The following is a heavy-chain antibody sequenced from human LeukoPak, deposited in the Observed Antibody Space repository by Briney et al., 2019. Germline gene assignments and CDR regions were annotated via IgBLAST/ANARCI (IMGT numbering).Heavy chain of an antibody. CDR2: IYHSGSS. V-gene: IGHV4-38-2*02. Sequence: SETLSLTCTVSGYSINSGYYWAWIRQPPGKGLEWIANIYHSGSSYYNPSFKSRLTISLDTSKNQFSLKLSSVAAADTAVYYCARESGMTTVTTNWFDPWGQGTLVTVSS. J-gene: IGHJ5*02. D-gene: IGHD4-17*01. CDR3: ARESGMTTVTTNWFDP. CDR1: GYSINSGYY.